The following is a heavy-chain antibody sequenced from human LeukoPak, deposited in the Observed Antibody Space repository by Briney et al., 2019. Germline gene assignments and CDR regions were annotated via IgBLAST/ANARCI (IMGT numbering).Heavy chain of an antibody. CDR1: GGSFSGYY. V-gene: IGHV4-34*01. CDR3: ARGLDTMVRGVIQYYYYYYGMDV. D-gene: IGHD3-10*01. CDR2: INHSGST. Sequence: SETLSLTCAVYGGSFSGYYWSWIHQPPGKGLEWIGEINHSGSTNYNPSLKSRVTISVDTSKNQFSLKLSSVTAADTAVYYCARGLDTMVRGVIQYYYYYYGMDVWGQGTTVTVSS. J-gene: IGHJ6*02.